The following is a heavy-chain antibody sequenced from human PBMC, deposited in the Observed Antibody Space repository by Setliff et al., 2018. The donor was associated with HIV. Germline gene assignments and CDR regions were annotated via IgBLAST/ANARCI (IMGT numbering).Heavy chain of an antibody. CDR2: IYSSGST. J-gene: IGHJ2*01. CDR3: ATHRGYYYGSGNYQNWYFDL. V-gene: IGHV4-31*03. CDR1: GGSISSGGYY. Sequence: PSETLSLTCTVSGGSISSGGYYWSWIRQHPGKGLEWIGSIYSSGSTYYNPSLKSRVTISVDTSKNQFSLKLSSVTAADTAVYYCATHRGYYYGSGNYQNWYFDLWGRGTLVTVS. D-gene: IGHD3-10*01.